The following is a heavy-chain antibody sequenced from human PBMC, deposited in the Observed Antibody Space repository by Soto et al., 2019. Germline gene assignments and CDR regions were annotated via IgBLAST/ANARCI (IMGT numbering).Heavy chain of an antibody. D-gene: IGHD3-16*02. Sequence: GASVKVSCKASGGTFSSYAISWVQQAPGQGLEWMGGTIPIFGTANYAQKFQGRVTITADESTSTAYMELSSLRSEDTAVYYCANNYVWGSYRTYYFDYWGQGTLVTVSS. CDR3: ANNYVWGSYRTYYFDY. CDR2: TIPIFGTA. V-gene: IGHV1-69*13. J-gene: IGHJ4*02. CDR1: GGTFSSYA.